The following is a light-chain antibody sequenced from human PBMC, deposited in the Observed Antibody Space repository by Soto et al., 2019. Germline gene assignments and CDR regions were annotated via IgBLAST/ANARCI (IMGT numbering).Light chain of an antibody. CDR3: SSYTSSSTLEVV. J-gene: IGLJ2*01. CDR2: DVS. CDR1: SSDVGGYNY. V-gene: IGLV2-14*01. Sequence: QSALTQPASVSGSPGQSITISCTGTSSDVGGYNYVSWYQQHPGKAPKLMIYDVSNRPSGVSNRFSGSKSGNTASLTISGLQAEDEDDDYCSSYTSSSTLEVVFGGGTKLTV.